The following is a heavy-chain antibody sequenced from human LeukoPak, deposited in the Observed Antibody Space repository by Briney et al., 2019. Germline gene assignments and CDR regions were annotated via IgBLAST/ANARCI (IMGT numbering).Heavy chain of an antibody. V-gene: IGHV4-38-2*01. CDR1: GYSISSGYY. CDR3: AKGGGIAVPGPFEF. J-gene: IGHJ4*02. Sequence: TSETLSLICVVSGYSISSGYYWGWIRQPPGKGLEWIGSIYHGGSTYYNPSLESRVTISVDRSKNQFSLKLSSVTAADTAVYYCAKGGGIAVPGPFEFWGQGTMVTVSS. CDR2: IYHGGST. D-gene: IGHD6-19*01.